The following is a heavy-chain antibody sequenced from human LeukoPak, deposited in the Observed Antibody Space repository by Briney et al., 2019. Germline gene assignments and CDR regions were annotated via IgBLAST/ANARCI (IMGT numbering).Heavy chain of an antibody. CDR2: ISGSNT. CDR1: GYTFTSYG. Sequence: ASVKVSCKASGYTFTSYGFSWVRQAPGQGLEWMGWISGSNTNYAQKLQGRVTVTTDTSTSTAYMELRSLRSDDTAVYYCARTGVWGIDYWGQGTLVTVSS. D-gene: IGHD3-16*01. CDR3: ARTGVWGIDY. V-gene: IGHV1-18*01. J-gene: IGHJ4*02.